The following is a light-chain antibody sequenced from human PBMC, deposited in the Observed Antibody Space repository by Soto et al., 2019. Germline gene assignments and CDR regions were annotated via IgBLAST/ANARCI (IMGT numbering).Light chain of an antibody. CDR1: SSDVGGFSY. CDR2: DVR. V-gene: IGLV2-14*03. J-gene: IGLJ3*02. CDR3: SSYTTSSAVV. Sequence: QSALTQPASVSGSPGQSIKISCTGTSSDVGGFSYVSWYRQHPGSAPKVMIYDVRNRPSGVSNRFSGSKSGNTASLTISGLQAEDEAVYYCSSYTTSSAVVFGGGTKLTVL.